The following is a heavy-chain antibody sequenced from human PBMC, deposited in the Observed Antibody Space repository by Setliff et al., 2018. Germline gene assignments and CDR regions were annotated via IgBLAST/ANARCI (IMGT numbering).Heavy chain of an antibody. V-gene: IGHV3-74*01. D-gene: IGHD3-10*01. CDR2: ISRDGSST. CDR1: GFTFSDYW. Sequence: GVLRLSCAASGFTFSDYWMYWVRQAPGKGLVWVSRISRDGSSTAYADSVKGRLTISRDNAKKSLYLHMNSLRVEETAVYYCAGGQPLVRKYYYYMDVWGKGTTVTVSS. J-gene: IGHJ6*03. CDR3: AGGQPLVRKYYYYMDV.